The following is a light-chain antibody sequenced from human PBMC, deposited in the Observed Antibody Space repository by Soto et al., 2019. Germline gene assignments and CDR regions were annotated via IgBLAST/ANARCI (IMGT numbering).Light chain of an antibody. V-gene: IGLV8-61*01. J-gene: IGLJ3*02. Sequence: QAVVTQEPSFSVSPGGTVTLTCGLSSGSVSASYGPSWYQQTPGQAPRRLIYSAYTRSSGVPDRFSGSNLGNKAALTITGAQADDESHYYCVLYLGSGIWVFGGGTKLTVL. CDR2: SAY. CDR1: SGSVSASYG. CDR3: VLYLGSGIWV.